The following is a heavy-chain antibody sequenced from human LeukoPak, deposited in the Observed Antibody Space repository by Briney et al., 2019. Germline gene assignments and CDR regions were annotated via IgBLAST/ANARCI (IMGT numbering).Heavy chain of an antibody. J-gene: IGHJ4*02. V-gene: IGHV1-8*01. CDR2: MNPNSGNT. Sequence: GASVKVSCKASGYTFSSYDINWVRQATGQGLEWMGWMNPNSGNTGYAQKFQGRVTMIRNTSISTAYMELSSLRSEDTAVYYCARGKYYDILTGHDHWGQGTLVTVSS. CDR1: GYTFSSYD. CDR3: ARGKYYDILTGHDH. D-gene: IGHD3-9*01.